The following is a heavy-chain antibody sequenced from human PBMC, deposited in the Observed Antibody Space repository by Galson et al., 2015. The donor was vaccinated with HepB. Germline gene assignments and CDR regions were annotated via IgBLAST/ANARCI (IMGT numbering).Heavy chain of an antibody. J-gene: IGHJ6*03. CDR3: ARQWLEGRYQLLYPPGYYYYYMDV. D-gene: IGHD2-2*02. Sequence: QSGAEVKKPGESLKISCKGSGYSFTSYWIGWVRQMPGKGLEWMGIIYPGDSDTRYSPSFQGQVTISADKSISTAYLQWSSLKASDTAMYYCARQWLEGRYQLLYPPGYYYYYMDVWGKGTTVTVSS. V-gene: IGHV5-51*01. CDR2: IYPGDSDT. CDR1: GYSFTSYW.